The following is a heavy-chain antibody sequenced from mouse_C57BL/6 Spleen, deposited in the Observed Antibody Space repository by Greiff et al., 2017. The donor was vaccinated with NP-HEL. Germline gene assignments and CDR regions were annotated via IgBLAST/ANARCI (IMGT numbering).Heavy chain of an antibody. CDR3: ARRRYGCYAMDY. J-gene: IGHJ4*01. CDR1: GYTFTSYG. Sequence: VQLQQSGAELVRPGASVKLSCKASGYTFTSYGISWVKQRTGQGLEWIGEIYPRSGNTYYNEKFKGKATLTADKSSSTEYMELRSLTSEDAAVYFGARRRYGCYAMDYWGQGTSVTVSS. D-gene: IGHD2-10*02. CDR2: IYPRSGNT. V-gene: IGHV1-81*01.